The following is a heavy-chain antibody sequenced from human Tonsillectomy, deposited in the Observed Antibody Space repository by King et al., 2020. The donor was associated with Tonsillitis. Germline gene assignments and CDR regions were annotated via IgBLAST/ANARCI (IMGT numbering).Heavy chain of an antibody. Sequence: QLVQSGAEVKKPGASVRVSCKVSGFTLTELSMYWVRQVPGKGLEWMGGFDPEDGETVSAQKFQGRVTMTEDTSTDTAYMELSSLRSEDTAVYYCATGGFKYYYDSSGYYRDYWGQGTLVTVSS. CDR1: GFTLTELS. D-gene: IGHD3-22*01. CDR2: FDPEDGET. J-gene: IGHJ4*02. V-gene: IGHV1-24*01. CDR3: ATGGFKYYYDSSGYYRDY.